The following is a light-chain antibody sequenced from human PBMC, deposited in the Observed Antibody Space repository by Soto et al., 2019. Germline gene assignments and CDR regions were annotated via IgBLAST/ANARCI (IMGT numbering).Light chain of an antibody. Sequence: EIVLTQSPGTLSLSPGESATLSCRASQSVSSTYLAWYRQKPGQSPRLLIYGASSGATGIPDRFSGSGSGTDFTLTISRLEPEAFAVYYCQQFGSSPITFGQGTRLEIK. CDR3: QQFGSSPIT. CDR1: QSVSSTY. CDR2: GAS. V-gene: IGKV3-20*01. J-gene: IGKJ5*01.